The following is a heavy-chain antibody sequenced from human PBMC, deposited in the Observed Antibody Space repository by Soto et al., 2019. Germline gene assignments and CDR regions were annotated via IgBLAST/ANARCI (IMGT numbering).Heavy chain of an antibody. CDR2: IKQDGSEK. V-gene: IGHV3-7*03. Sequence: GGSLRLSCAASGFTFSSYWMSWVRQAPGKGLEWVANIKQDGSEKYYVDSVKGRFTISRDNAKNSLYLQMNSLRAEDTAVYYCARARGYYDSSGYPNWGQGTLVTVSS. CDR3: ARARGYYDSSGYPN. J-gene: IGHJ4*02. D-gene: IGHD3-22*01. CDR1: GFTFSSYW.